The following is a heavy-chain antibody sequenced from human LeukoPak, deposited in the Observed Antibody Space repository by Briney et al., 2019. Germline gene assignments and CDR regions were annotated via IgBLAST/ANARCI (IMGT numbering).Heavy chain of an antibody. Sequence: GGSLRLSCAASGFTFSSYSMNWVRQAPGKGLEWVASISSSSSYIYYADSVKGRFTISRDNAKNSLYLQMNSLRAEDTAVYYCARVPEQRHCNFDYWGQGTLVTVSS. V-gene: IGHV3-21*01. CDR2: ISSSSSYI. CDR1: GFTFSSYS. CDR3: ARVPEQRHCNFDY. D-gene: IGHD6-25*01. J-gene: IGHJ4*02.